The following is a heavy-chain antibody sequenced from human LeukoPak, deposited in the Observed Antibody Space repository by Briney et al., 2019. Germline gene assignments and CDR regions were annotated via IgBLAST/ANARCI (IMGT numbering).Heavy chain of an antibody. D-gene: IGHD6-19*01. CDR3: ATGAVAGTSYDHYMDV. J-gene: IGHJ6*03. CDR1: GYTLTELS. V-gene: IGHV1-24*01. Sequence: GASVKVSCKVSGYTLTELSMHWVRQAPRKGLEWMGGFDPEDGETIYAQKFRGRVTMTEDTSTDTAYMELSSLRSEDTAVYYCATGAVAGTSYDHYMDVWGKGTTVTISS. CDR2: FDPEDGET.